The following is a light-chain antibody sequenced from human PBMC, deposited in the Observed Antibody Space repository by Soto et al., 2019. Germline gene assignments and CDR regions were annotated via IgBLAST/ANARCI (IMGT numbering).Light chain of an antibody. Sequence: DIQMTQSPSSLSASVGDRVTITCRASHYIGTFLNWYQQRPGKAPKLLIYAASNLQSGVPLRFSGSGSGTEFTLTIISLQPDDIATYYCQQYNTYWTFGQGTKVDIK. CDR3: QQYNTYWT. CDR2: AAS. V-gene: IGKV1-5*01. J-gene: IGKJ1*01. CDR1: HYIGTF.